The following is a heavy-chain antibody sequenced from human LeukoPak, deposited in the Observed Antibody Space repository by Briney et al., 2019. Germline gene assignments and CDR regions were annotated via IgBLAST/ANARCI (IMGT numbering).Heavy chain of an antibody. CDR3: ARDGSRRSLGLAVAHDY. Sequence: ASVKVSCKASGGTFSSYAISWVRQATGQGLEWMGWMNPLNGDTGFEKKFQGRVTITRDKSTNTAFMELSSLRSEDTAIYYCARDGSRRSLGLAVAHDYWGQGTLVTVSS. D-gene: IGHD6-19*01. J-gene: IGHJ4*02. CDR1: GGTFSSYA. CDR2: MNPLNGDT. V-gene: IGHV1-8*03.